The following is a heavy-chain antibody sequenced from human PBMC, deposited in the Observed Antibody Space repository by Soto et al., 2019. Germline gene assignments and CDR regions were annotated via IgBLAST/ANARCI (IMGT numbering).Heavy chain of an antibody. J-gene: IGHJ4*02. CDR1: GYTFTSYG. D-gene: IGHD3-3*01. CDR2: ISAYNGNT. V-gene: IGHV1-18*04. CDR3: ARTYYDFWSGYPDFDY. Sequence: QVQLVQSGAEVKKPGASVKVSYKASGYTFTSYGISWVRQAPGQGLEWMGWISAYNGNTNYAQKLQGRVTMTTDTSTSTAYMELRSLRSDDTAVYYCARTYYDFWSGYPDFDYWGQGTLVTVSS.